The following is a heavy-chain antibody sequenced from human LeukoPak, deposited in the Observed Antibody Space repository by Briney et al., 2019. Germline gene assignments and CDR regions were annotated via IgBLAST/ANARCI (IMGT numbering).Heavy chain of an antibody. J-gene: IGHJ4*02. CDR1: GGSISSSNW. CDR2: IYHSGST. D-gene: IGHD5-18*01. CDR3: AKKGYNYGYFDY. V-gene: IGHV4-4*02. Sequence: PSGTLSLTCAVSGGSISSSNWWSWVRPPPGKGLEWIGEIYHSGSTNYNPSLKSRVTISVDKSKNQFSLKLSSVTAADTAVYYCAKKGYNYGYFDYWGQGTLVTVSS.